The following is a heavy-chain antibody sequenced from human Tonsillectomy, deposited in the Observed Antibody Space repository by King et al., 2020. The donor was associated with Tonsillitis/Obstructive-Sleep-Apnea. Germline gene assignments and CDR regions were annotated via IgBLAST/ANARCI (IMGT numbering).Heavy chain of an antibody. CDR3: ARQTDLIGAYYSCMDV. CDR2: IYYTGST. J-gene: IGHJ6*03. Sequence: QLQESGPGLVKPSETLSLTCTVSGASVSSRDYYWGWIRQSPGKGLEWIGSIYYTGSTYYNPSLESRVTISVDTSKNQFSLRLSSVTAADTADYYCARQTDLIGAYYSCMDVWGKGTTVTVSS. D-gene: IGHD3-22*01. V-gene: IGHV4-39*01. CDR1: GASVSSRDYY.